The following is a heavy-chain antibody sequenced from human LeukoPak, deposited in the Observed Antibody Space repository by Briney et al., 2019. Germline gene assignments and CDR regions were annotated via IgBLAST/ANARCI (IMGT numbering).Heavy chain of an antibody. D-gene: IGHD4-11*01. J-gene: IGHJ4*02. Sequence: ASVKVSCKASGGTFSSYAISWVRQAPGQGLEWMGWISAYNGNTNYALKLQGRVTMTTDTSTSTAYMELRSLRSDDTAVYYCVIRCNYMFYWGQGTLVTVSS. CDR3: VIRCNYMFY. CDR1: GGTFSSYA. CDR2: ISAYNGNT. V-gene: IGHV1-18*01.